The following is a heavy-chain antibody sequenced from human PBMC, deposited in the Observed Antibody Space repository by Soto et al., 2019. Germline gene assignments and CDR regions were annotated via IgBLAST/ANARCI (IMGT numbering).Heavy chain of an antibody. V-gene: IGHV4-30-2*01. CDR1: GGSISSGGYS. D-gene: IGHD4-17*01. J-gene: IGHJ6*02. CDR3: ARAHYGAYGYGMDV. CDR2: IYHSGST. Sequence: QLQLQESGSGLVKPSQTLSLTCAVSGGSISSGGYSWSWIRQPPGKGLEWIGYIYHSGSTYYNPSLKSRVTISVDRSKNQFSLKRSSVTAADTAVYYCARAHYGAYGYGMDVWGQGTTVTVSS.